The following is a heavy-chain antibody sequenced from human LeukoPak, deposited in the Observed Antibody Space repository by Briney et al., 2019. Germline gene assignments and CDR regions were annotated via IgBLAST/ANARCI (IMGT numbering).Heavy chain of an antibody. V-gene: IGHV3-11*04. CDR3: ARRRAAAGTSVGYYYYMDV. J-gene: IGHJ6*03. D-gene: IGHD6-13*01. CDR1: GFTFSDYY. Sequence: PGGSLRLSCAASGFTFSDYYMSWIRQAPGKGLEWVSYISSSGSTIYYADSVKGRFTISRDNAKNSLYLQMNSLRAEDTAVYYCARRRAAAGTSVGYYYYMDVWGKGTTVTVSS. CDR2: ISSSGSTI.